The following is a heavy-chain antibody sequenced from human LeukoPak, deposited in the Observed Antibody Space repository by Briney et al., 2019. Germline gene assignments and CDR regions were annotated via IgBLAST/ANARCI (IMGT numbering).Heavy chain of an antibody. V-gene: IGHV4-31*03. D-gene: IGHD2-2*01. CDR3: ARDLPGYCSSTSCYHAGMDV. CDR2: IYYSGST. CDR1: GGSISSGGYY. J-gene: IGHJ6*02. Sequence: SQTLSLTCTVSGGSISSGGYYWSWIRQHPGKGLEWIGYIYYSGSTYYNPSLKSRVTIPVDTSKNQFSLKLSSVTAADTAVYYCARDLPGYCSSTSCYHAGMDVWGQGTTVTVSS.